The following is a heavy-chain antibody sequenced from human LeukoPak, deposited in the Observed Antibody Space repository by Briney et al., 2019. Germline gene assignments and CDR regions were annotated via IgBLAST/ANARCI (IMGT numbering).Heavy chain of an antibody. CDR2: ISGSGGST. Sequence: GGTLRLSCAASGFTFSSYGMSWVRQAPGKGLEWVSAISGSGGSTYYADSVKGRFTISRDNSKNTLYLQMNSLRAEDTAVYYCAKVTYYYDSSGYRRYYYYYMDVWGKGTTVTVSS. CDR3: AKVTYYYDSSGYRRYYYYYMDV. D-gene: IGHD3-22*01. V-gene: IGHV3-23*01. CDR1: GFTFSSYG. J-gene: IGHJ6*03.